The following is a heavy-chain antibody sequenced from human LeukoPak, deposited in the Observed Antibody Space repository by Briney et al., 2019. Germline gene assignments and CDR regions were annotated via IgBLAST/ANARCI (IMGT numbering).Heavy chain of an antibody. CDR2: INPNSGGT. J-gene: IGHJ4*02. D-gene: IGHD6-6*01. Sequence: ASVKVSCKASGYTFTGYYMHWVRQAPGQGLEWMGWINPNSGGTNYAQKFQGRVTMTRDTSISTAYMELTSLRSEDTAVYYCAREGQHVRKFDYWGQGTLVTVSS. CDR3: AREGQHVRKFDY. V-gene: IGHV1-2*02. CDR1: GYTFTGYY.